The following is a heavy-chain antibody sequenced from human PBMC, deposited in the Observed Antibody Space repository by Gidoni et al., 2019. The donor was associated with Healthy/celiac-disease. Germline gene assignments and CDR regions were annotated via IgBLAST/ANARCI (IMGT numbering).Heavy chain of an antibody. CDR1: GFTFSSYA. J-gene: IGHJ4*02. CDR3: AREVVVVVAATDHYFDY. D-gene: IGHD2-15*01. CDR2: ISYDGSNK. Sequence: QVQLVESGGGVVQPGRSLRLSCAASGFTFSSYAMHWVRQAPGKGLEWVAVISYDGSNKYYADSVKGRFTISRDNSKNTLYLQMNSLRAEDTAVYYCAREVVVVVAATDHYFDYWGQGTLVTVSS. V-gene: IGHV3-30-3*01.